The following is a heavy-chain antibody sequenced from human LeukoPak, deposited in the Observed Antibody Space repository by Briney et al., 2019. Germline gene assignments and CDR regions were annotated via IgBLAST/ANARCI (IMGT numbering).Heavy chain of an antibody. D-gene: IGHD1-26*01. CDR2: INPNSGGT. Sequence: ASVKVSCKASGYTFTGYYMHWVRQAPGQGLEWMGWINPNSGGTNYAQKFQGWVTMTRDTSISTAYMELRSLRSDDTAVYYCGRDHTTWTAWFDPWGQGTLVTVSP. CDR3: GRDHTTWTAWFDP. V-gene: IGHV1-2*04. J-gene: IGHJ5*02. CDR1: GYTFTGYY.